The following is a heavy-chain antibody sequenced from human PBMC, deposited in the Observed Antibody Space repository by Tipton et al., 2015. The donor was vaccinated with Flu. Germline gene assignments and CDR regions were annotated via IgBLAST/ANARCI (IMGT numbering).Heavy chain of an antibody. CDR1: GFTFHDYA. CDR2: ISWDGGEI. D-gene: IGHD3/OR15-3a*01. CDR3: AKQKAGPFLDWSDPFDI. Sequence: RSLRLSCTTSGFTFHDYAIHWVRQAPGKGLEWVSGISWDGGEIRYADSVRGRLTISRDNAKRSLHLQMNSLRVDDTALYYCAKQKAGPFLDWSDPFDIWGQGTMVTVSS. V-gene: IGHV3-9*01. J-gene: IGHJ3*02.